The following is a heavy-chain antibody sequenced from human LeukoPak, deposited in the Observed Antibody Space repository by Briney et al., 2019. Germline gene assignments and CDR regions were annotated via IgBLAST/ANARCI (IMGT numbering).Heavy chain of an antibody. CDR2: ISGSGGST. CDR1: GFTFSSYA. Sequence: PGGSLRLSCAASGFTFSSYAMSWVRQAPGQGLEWVSAISGSGGSTYYADSVKGRFTISRDNTKNSLYLQMNSLRVEDTAVYYCARDEPGFGEYLLYWGQGTLVTVSS. J-gene: IGHJ4*02. V-gene: IGHV3-23*01. CDR3: ARDEPGFGEYLLY. D-gene: IGHD3-10*01.